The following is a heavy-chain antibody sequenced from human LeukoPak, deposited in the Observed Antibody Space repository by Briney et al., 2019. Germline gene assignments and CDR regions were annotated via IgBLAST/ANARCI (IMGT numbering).Heavy chain of an antibody. Sequence: SETLSLTCTVSGGSISSYYWSWIRQPAGKGLEWIGRIYTSGSTNYNPSLKSRVTMSVDTSKNQFSLKLSSVTAADTAVYYCARDGGITGTTDAFDIWGQGTMVTVSP. CDR2: IYTSGST. D-gene: IGHD1-7*01. V-gene: IGHV4-4*07. CDR3: ARDGGITGTTDAFDI. J-gene: IGHJ3*02. CDR1: GGSISSYY.